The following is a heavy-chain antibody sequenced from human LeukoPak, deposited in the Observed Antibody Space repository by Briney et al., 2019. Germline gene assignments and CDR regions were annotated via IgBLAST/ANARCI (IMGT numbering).Heavy chain of an antibody. V-gene: IGHV3-48*04. J-gene: IGHJ6*03. CDR1: GFTLSSYA. CDR2: ISSSGNSI. D-gene: IGHD1-26*01. Sequence: HPGGSLRLSCAASGFTLSSYAMSWVRQAPGKGLEWVSYISSSGNSISYADSVKGRFTISRDNAKNSLYLQMNSLRAEDTAVYYCARDPYSGSYGADYYYYMDVWGKGTTVTISS. CDR3: ARDPYSGSYGADYYYYMDV.